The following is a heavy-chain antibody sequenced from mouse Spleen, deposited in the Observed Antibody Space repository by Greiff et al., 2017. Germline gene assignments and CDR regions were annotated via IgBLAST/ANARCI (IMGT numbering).Heavy chain of an antibody. V-gene: IGHV2-2*01. J-gene: IGHJ1*01. CDR1: GFSLTSYG. CDR3: AREEGWYFDV. CDR2: IWSGGST. Sequence: VKLVESGPGLVQPSQSLSITCTVSGFSLTSYGVHWVRQSPGKGLEWLGVIWSGGSTDYNAAFISRLSISKDNSKSQVFFKMNSLQADDTAIYYCAREEGWYFDVWGAGTTVTVSS.